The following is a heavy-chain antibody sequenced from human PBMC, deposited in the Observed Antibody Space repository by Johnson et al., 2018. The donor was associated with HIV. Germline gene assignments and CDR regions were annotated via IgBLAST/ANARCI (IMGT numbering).Heavy chain of an antibody. CDR3: VRAQFLEWLFFDAFDI. Sequence: VQLVESGGGVVQPGRSLRLSCAASGFAFSSYAMHWVRQAPGKGLEWVAVISYYGTSKYQADSVKGRFTISRDNSKNTLYLQMNSLRAEDTALYYCVRAQFLEWLFFDAFDIWGQGTVVTVSS. J-gene: IGHJ3*02. CDR2: ISYYGTSK. V-gene: IGHV3-30*14. D-gene: IGHD3-3*01. CDR1: GFAFSSYA.